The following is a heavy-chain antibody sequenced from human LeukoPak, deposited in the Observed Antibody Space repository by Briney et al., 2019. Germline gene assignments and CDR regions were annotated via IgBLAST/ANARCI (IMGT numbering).Heavy chain of an antibody. Sequence: PGGSLRLSCAASGFTFHNYAMSWARQAPGKGLEWVSAISGSGGSTYYADSVKGRFTISRDNSKNTLYLQMNSLRAEDTAVYYCANGRHAPGLLDYWGQGTLVTVSS. CDR3: ANGRHAPGLLDY. CDR2: ISGSGGST. V-gene: IGHV3-23*01. CDR1: GFTFHNYA. D-gene: IGHD1-14*01. J-gene: IGHJ4*02.